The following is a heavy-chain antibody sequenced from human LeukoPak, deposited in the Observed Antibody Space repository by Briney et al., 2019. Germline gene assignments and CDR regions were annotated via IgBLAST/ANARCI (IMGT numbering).Heavy chain of an antibody. CDR1: GFTFSSYA. CDR2: LTASGETT. J-gene: IGHJ4*02. Sequence: GGSLRLSCAASGFTFSSYAMSWVRQAPGKGLEWVLALTASGETTYYADSVKGRFTISRDNSKNTLFLQMNSLRAEDTAVYYCAANGESTDWHWNYWGQGTLVSVSS. D-gene: IGHD3-9*01. CDR3: AANGESTDWHWNY. V-gene: IGHV3-23*01.